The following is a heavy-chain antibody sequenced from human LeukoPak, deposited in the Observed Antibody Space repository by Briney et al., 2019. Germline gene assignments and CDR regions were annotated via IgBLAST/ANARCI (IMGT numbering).Heavy chain of an antibody. D-gene: IGHD3-22*01. V-gene: IGHV4-59*12. CDR1: GGSISSYY. CDR3: ARDVPYYYDSNGAFDI. J-gene: IGHJ3*02. Sequence: SETLSLTCTVSGGSISSYYWSWIRQPPGKGLEWIGYIYYSGNTNYNPSLKSRVTMSVDTSKNQFSLKLSSVTAADTAVYYCARDVPYYYDSNGAFDIWGQGTMVTVSS. CDR2: IYYSGNT.